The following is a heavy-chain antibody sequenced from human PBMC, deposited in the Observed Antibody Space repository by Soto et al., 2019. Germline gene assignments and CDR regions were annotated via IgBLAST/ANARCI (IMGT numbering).Heavy chain of an antibody. V-gene: IGHV3-33*01. CDR1: GITFSNYG. CDR3: ATGVGYSGF. CDR2: IWYDGNNK. J-gene: IGHJ4*02. D-gene: IGHD5-12*01. Sequence: GGSLRLSCAVSGITFSNYGMHWVRQAPGKGLEWVAVIWYDGNNKNYADSVKGRFTISKDNSKNTLYLEMNSLRVEDTAVYYCATGVGYSGFWGQGTLVTVSS.